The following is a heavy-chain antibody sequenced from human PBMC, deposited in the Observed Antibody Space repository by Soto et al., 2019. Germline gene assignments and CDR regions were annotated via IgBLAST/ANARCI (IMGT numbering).Heavy chain of an antibody. D-gene: IGHD1-26*01. V-gene: IGHV3-23*01. CDR1: GFTFSSYA. CDR3: AKATMNVGRFVTIDC. Sequence: VQLLESGGGLVQPGGSLRLSCAASGFTFSSYAMSWVRRAPGKGLEWVTAVSASGSDTYYVDYVKGRFSISRDNSKDTLYLQMNSLRAEDTAEYYCAKATMNVGRFVTIDCWGQGTLVTVSS. J-gene: IGHJ4*02. CDR2: VSASGSDT.